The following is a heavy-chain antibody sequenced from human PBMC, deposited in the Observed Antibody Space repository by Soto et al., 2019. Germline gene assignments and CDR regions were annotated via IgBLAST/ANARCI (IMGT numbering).Heavy chain of an antibody. CDR2: IDPRGGNT. V-gene: IGHV1-46*01. D-gene: IGHD6-13*01. CDR1: GYTFTSYY. Sequence: QVQLVQSGAEVRKPGASVRVSCKASGYTFTSYYMYWVRQAPGQGLEWMGIIDPRGGNTSYAQDFPGRVTMTGDTSTSTVYMELGSLRPEDTAVYYCARDWIAAAGSISNSQAFALLDGMDVWGQGTTVTVSS. CDR3: ARDWIAAAGSISNSQAFALLDGMDV. J-gene: IGHJ6*02.